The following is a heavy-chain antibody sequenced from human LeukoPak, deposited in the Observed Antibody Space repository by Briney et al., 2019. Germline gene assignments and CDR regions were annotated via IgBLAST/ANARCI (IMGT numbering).Heavy chain of an antibody. CDR3: SRALVGGTNYFDP. D-gene: IGHD1-26*01. Sequence: PGGSLRLSCAASGFTFSRYWMNWVRQAPGKGLEWVANINRDGSEKYYVDSVRGRFTISRDNAKNSLYLQMNSLRADDMAVYYCSRALVGGTNYFDPWGQGTLVTVSS. CDR2: INRDGSEK. J-gene: IGHJ5*02. CDR1: GFTFSRYW. V-gene: IGHV3-7*02.